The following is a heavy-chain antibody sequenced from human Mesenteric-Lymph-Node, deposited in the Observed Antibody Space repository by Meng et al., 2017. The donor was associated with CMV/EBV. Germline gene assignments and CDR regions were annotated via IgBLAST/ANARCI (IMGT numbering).Heavy chain of an antibody. CDR3: ARVSFDYYDSSGFGY. CDR2: IKQDGNEK. CDR1: GFLFHTYW. D-gene: IGHD3-22*01. J-gene: IGHJ4*02. Sequence: ESLKISCAASGFLFHTYWMSWVRQAPGKGLEWVANIKQDGNEKYYVDSVKGRFSISRDNAKNSLYLQLNSLRAEDTAIYYCARVSFDYYDSSGFGYWGQGTQVTVSS. V-gene: IGHV3-7*03.